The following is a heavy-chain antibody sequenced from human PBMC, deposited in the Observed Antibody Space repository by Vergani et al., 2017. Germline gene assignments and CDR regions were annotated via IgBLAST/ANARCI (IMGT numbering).Heavy chain of an antibody. CDR2: ISWNSGST. D-gene: IGHD2-2*02. Sequence: EVQLVESGGGLVQPGRSLRLSCAASGFTFDDYAMHWVRQAPGKGLEWVSGISWNSGSTGYADSVKGRFTICSDNAKNSLYLQMNSLRAEDTALYYCAKDRTRQLYDAFDIWGQGTMVTVSS. V-gene: IGHV3-9*01. J-gene: IGHJ3*02. CDR1: GFTFDDYA. CDR3: AKDRTRQLYDAFDI.